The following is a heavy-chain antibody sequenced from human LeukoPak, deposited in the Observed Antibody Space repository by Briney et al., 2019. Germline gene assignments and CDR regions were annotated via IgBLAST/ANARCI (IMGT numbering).Heavy chain of an antibody. J-gene: IGHJ6*03. D-gene: IGHD6-13*01. CDR1: GGTFSSYA. CDR2: IIPIFGTA. V-gene: IGHV1-69*13. CDR3: ARGRGSSSWGLYCYYYYMDV. Sequence: SVKVSCKASGGTFSSYAISWVRQAPGQGLEWMGGIIPIFGTANYAQKFQGRVTITADESTSTAYMELSSLRSEDTAVYYCARGRGSSSWGLYCYYYYMDVWGKGTTVTVSS.